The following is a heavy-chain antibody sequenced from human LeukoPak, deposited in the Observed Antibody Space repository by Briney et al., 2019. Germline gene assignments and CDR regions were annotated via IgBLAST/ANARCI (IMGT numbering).Heavy chain of an antibody. D-gene: IGHD3-10*01. CDR3: ARGDLVTMLDY. J-gene: IGHJ4*02. Sequence: ASVKVSCKASGYTFTSYYMHWVRQAPGQGLEWMGIINPSGGSTSYAQKFQGRVTITRDTSASTAYMELSSLRSEDTAVYHCARGDLVTMLDYWGQGTLVTVSS. CDR2: INPSGGST. V-gene: IGHV1-46*01. CDR1: GYTFTSYY.